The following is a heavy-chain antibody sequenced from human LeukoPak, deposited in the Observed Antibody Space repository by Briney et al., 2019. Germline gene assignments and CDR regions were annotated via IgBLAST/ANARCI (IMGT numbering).Heavy chain of an antibody. Sequence: SVKVSCKASGGTFSSYAISWVRQAPGQRLEWMGRIIPIFGTANYAQKFQGRVTITTDESTSTAYMELSSLRSEDTAVYYCARGPRPTVRGMENWFDPWGQGTLVTVSS. V-gene: IGHV1-69*05. J-gene: IGHJ5*02. CDR3: ARGPRPTVRGMENWFDP. D-gene: IGHD4-11*01. CDR1: GGTFSSYA. CDR2: IIPIFGTA.